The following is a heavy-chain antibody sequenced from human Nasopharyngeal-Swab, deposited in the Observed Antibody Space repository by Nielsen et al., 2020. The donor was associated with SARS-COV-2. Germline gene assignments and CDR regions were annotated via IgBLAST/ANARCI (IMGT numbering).Heavy chain of an antibody. Sequence: WIRQPPGKGLEWVSVIYSGGSTYYADSVKGRFTISRDNSKNTLYLQMNSLRAEDTAVYYCTTGTTGNPTYYYYYGMDVWGQGTTVTSP. CDR3: TTGTTGNPTYYYYYGMDV. CDR2: IYSGGST. V-gene: IGHV3-53*01. J-gene: IGHJ6*02. D-gene: IGHD1-1*01.